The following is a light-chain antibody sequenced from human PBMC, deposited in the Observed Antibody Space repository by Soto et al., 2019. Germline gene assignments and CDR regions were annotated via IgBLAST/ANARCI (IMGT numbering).Light chain of an antibody. Sequence: DIQMTQSPSLSVSVGDKVTITCRASHSISNFLNWNQQKAGKAPKLLIYASFNLQSGVPSRFSGSGSGADFTLTISSLQPEDFATYYCQQNYITPYTFGQGTKLEIK. CDR2: ASF. CDR3: QQNYITPYT. V-gene: IGKV1-39*01. J-gene: IGKJ2*01. CDR1: HSISNF.